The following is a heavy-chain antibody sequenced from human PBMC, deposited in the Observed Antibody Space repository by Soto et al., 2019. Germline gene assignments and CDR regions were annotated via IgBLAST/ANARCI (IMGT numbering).Heavy chain of an antibody. CDR2: IRSKANSYAT. J-gene: IGHJ4*02. CDR3: ARQIYDSDTGPNFQYYFDS. D-gene: IGHD3-22*01. CDR1: GFTFSGSA. Sequence: PGGSLRLSCAASGFTFSGSAMHWVRQASGKGLEWVGRIRSKANSYATAYAASVKGRFTISRDDSKNTAYLQMNSLRASDTAMYYCARQIYDSDTGPNFQYYFDSWGQGTPVTVSS. V-gene: IGHV3-73*01.